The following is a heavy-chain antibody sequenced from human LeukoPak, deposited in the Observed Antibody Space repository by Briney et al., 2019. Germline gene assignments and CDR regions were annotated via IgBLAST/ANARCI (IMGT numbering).Heavy chain of an antibody. V-gene: IGHV3-21*01. D-gene: IGHD3-3*01. CDR1: GFTFSSYS. J-gene: IGHJ6*03. CDR3: ARITIFGVVIIGYMDV. Sequence: GGSLRLSCAASGFTFSSYSMNWVRQAPGKGLEWVSSSSSSSSYIYYADSVKGRFTTSRDNAKNSLYLQMNSLRAEDTAVYYCARITIFGVVIIGYMDVWGKGTTVTVSS. CDR2: SSSSSSYI.